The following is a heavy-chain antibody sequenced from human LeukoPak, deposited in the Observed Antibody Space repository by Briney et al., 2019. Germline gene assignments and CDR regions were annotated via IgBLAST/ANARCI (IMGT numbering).Heavy chain of an antibody. CDR2: ISAYNGNT. V-gene: IGHV1-18*01. J-gene: IGHJ4*02. D-gene: IGHD3-22*01. CDR3: ASVLKPRSWYYDSSGSLSY. CDR1: GYTFTSYG. Sequence: ASVKVSCKASGYTFTSYGISWVRQAPGQGLEWMGWISAYNGNTNYAQKLQGRVTMTTDTSTSTAYMELRSLRSDDTAVYYCASVLKPRSWYYDSSGSLSYWGQGTLVTVSS.